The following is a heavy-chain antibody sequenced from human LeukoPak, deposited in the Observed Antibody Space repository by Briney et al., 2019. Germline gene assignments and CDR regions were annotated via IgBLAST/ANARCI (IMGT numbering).Heavy chain of an antibody. Sequence: PSQTLSLTCAVSGGSISSGGYSWSWIRQPPGKGLEWIGYIYYSGSTYYNPSLKSRVTISVDTSKNQVSLKLSSVTAADTAVYYCARSEINDYIKYWGQGILVTVSS. CDR3: ARSEINDYIKY. J-gene: IGHJ4*02. V-gene: IGHV4-30-4*07. CDR1: GGSISSGGYS. CDR2: IYYSGST. D-gene: IGHD3-16*01.